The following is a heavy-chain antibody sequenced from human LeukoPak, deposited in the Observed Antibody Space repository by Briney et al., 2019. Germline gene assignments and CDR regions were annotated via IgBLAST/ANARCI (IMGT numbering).Heavy chain of an antibody. D-gene: IGHD6-6*01. V-gene: IGHV1-18*01. CDR2: ISAYNGNT. J-gene: IGHJ4*02. CDR1: GYTFTSYG. Sequence: GASVTVSCKASGYTFTSYGISWVRQAPGQGLEWMGWISAYNGNTNYAQKLQGRVTMTTDTSTSTAYMELRSLRSDDTAVYYCARDRGIAARPGLDYWGQGTLVTVSS. CDR3: ARDRGIAARPGLDY.